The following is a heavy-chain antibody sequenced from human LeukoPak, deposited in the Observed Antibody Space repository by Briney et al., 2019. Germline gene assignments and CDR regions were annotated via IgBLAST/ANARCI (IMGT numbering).Heavy chain of an antibody. D-gene: IGHD1-26*01. CDR1: GYSFTNYW. V-gene: IGHV5-51*01. Sequence: GESLKISCKGSGYSFTNYWIGWVRQMPGKGLEWMGIIYPGDSDTRYSPSFQGQVTISADRSITTAYLQWSSLKASDTAMYYCARRIVGATTNGFDYGGQGPLFTVSS. CDR3: ARRIVGATTNGFDY. CDR2: IYPGDSDT. J-gene: IGHJ4*02.